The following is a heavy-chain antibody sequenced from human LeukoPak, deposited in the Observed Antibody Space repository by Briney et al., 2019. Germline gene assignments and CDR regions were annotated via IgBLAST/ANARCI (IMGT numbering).Heavy chain of an antibody. CDR1: GGSISSYY. J-gene: IGHJ4*02. CDR3: ARQYSSGWTYFDY. CDR2: IYYSGST. V-gene: IGHV4-59*01. D-gene: IGHD6-19*01. Sequence: PSETLSLTCTVSGGSISSYYWSWIRQPPGKGLEWIGYIYYSGSTNYNPSLKSRVTISVDTSKNRSSLKLSSVTAADTAVYYCARQYSSGWTYFDYWGQGTLVTVSS.